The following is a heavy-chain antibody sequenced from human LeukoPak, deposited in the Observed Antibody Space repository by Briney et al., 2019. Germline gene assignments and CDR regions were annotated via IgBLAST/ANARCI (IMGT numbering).Heavy chain of an antibody. CDR3: ARDPRTAKAFDI. CDR2: IYYSGST. CDR1: GGSINSYY. Sequence: SETLSLTCTVAGGSINSYYWSWIRQPPGKGLEWIGYIYYSGSTYYNPSLKSRVTISVDTSKNQFSLKLSSVTAADTAVYYCARDPRTAKAFDIWGQGTMVTVSS. J-gene: IGHJ3*02. V-gene: IGHV4-59*12. D-gene: IGHD5-18*01.